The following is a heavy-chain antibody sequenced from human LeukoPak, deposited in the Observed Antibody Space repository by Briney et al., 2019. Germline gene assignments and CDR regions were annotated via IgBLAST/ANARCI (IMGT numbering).Heavy chain of an antibody. Sequence: SETLSLTCAVYGGSFSGYYWSWIRQPPGKGLEWIGEINHSGSTNYNPPLKSRVTISVDTSKNQFSLKLSSVTAADTAVYYCARLGVGAMYYYYMDVWGKGTTVTVSS. V-gene: IGHV4-34*01. CDR2: INHSGST. CDR3: ARLGVGAMYYYYMDV. D-gene: IGHD1-26*01. CDR1: GGSFSGYY. J-gene: IGHJ6*03.